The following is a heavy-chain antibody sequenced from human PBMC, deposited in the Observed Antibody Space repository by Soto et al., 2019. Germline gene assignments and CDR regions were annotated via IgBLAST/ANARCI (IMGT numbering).Heavy chain of an antibody. CDR2: IYWNDDK. CDR1: GFSPSTSGVG. D-gene: IGHD2-8*01. J-gene: IGHJ6*01. Sequence: GPPLGNPTQTLPLTCHFSGFSPSTSGVGVGWIRQPPGKALEWLALIYWNDDKRYSASLRSRLTITKDTAKNQVVLTFSTFDTVDTAPYSGVRQMSGYLIVLGASTPFYQLGLSVWGQGSSINVSS. V-gene: IGHV2-5*01. CDR3: VRQMSGYLIVLGASTPFYQLGLSV.